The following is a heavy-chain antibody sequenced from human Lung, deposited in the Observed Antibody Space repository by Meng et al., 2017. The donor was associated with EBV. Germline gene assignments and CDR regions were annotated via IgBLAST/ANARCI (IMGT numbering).Heavy chain of an antibody. D-gene: IGHD2-2*01. V-gene: IGHV4-30-4*01. J-gene: IGHJ4*02. Sequence: QVQRQESGPGLVKPSQTLSLTRSVSGDSISSGEYFWSWIRQPPGKGLEWIGYMDYRGSTVYNPSLKSRVTISVDTSKNQFSLKLSSVTAADTAVYFCARGELLWDYWGQGTLVTVSS. CDR2: MDYRGST. CDR1: GDSISSGEYF. CDR3: ARGELLWDY.